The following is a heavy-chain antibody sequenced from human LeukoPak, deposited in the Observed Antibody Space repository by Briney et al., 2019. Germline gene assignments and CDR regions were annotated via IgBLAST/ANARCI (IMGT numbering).Heavy chain of an antibody. V-gene: IGHV3-30*03. CDR2: IQYDGSNK. D-gene: IGHD3-10*01. J-gene: IGHJ4*02. CDR1: GFTFSSYG. CDR3: ARSLTMVRAYDY. Sequence: QSGRSLRLSCAASGFTFSSYGMHWVRQAPGKGLEWVTFIQYDGSNKYYADSVRGRFTISRDNSKNTVYLQMNSLRTEDTAVYYCARSLTMVRAYDYWGQGTLVTVSS.